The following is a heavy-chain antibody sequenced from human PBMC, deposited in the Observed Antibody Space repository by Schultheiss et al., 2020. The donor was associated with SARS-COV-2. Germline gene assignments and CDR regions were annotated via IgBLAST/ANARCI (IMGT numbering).Heavy chain of an antibody. Sequence: SETLSLTCAVSGYSISSGYYWGWIRQPPGKGLEWIGYIYYSGSTYYNPSLKSLVTISVDTSKNQFSLKLSSVTAADTAVYYCARGLIVVVPAPILGLGPFYYSYHVDVWGKGTTVTVSS. CDR2: IYYSGST. CDR1: GYSISSGYY. D-gene: IGHD2-2*02. V-gene: IGHV4-38-2*01. J-gene: IGHJ6*03. CDR3: ARGLIVVVPAPILGLGPFYYSYHVDV.